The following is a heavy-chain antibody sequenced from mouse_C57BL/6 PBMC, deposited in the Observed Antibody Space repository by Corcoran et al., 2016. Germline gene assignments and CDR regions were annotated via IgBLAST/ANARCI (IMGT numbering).Heavy chain of an antibody. J-gene: IGHJ4*01. Sequence: QIQLVQSGPELKKPGETVKISCKASGYTFTTYGMSWVKQAPGKGLKWMGWINTYSGVPTYADDFKGRFAFSLETSASTAYLQINNLKNEDTATYFCARRLRPSYYAMDYWGQGTSVTVSS. CDR3: ARRLRPSYYAMDY. D-gene: IGHD2-4*01. CDR2: INTYSGVP. CDR1: GYTFTTYG. V-gene: IGHV9-3*01.